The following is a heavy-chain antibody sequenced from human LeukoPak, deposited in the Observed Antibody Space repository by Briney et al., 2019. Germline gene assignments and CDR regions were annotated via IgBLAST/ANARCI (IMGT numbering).Heavy chain of an antibody. V-gene: IGHV4-31*03. CDR1: GGSISSGGYY. D-gene: IGHD2-2*01. CDR3: AREGGLYCSSTSCPKGLTYNWFDP. J-gene: IGHJ5*02. Sequence: PSETLSLTCTVSGGSISSGGYYWSWIRQHPGKGLEWIGYIYYSGSTYYNPSLKSRVTISVDTSKNQFSLKLSSVTAADTAVYYCAREGGLYCSSTSCPKGLTYNWFDPWGQGTLVTVSS. CDR2: IYYSGST.